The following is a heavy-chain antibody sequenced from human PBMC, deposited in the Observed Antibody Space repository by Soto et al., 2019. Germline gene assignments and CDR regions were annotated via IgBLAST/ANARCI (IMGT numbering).Heavy chain of an antibody. V-gene: IGHV3-48*03. CDR2: INSGGSLI. D-gene: IGHD3-10*01. J-gene: IGHJ4*02. CDR3: ARETSYGQSATIVGEF. CDR1: GFRFNEYE. Sequence: EVQLVESGGGLVQPGGSLRLSCVGSGFRFNEYEINWVRQAPGKGLEWISYINSGGSLIYYAASVKGRFTISRDNYKDSVYRQMNSLRADDTALYYCARETSYGQSATIVGEFWGQGTLVTVSS.